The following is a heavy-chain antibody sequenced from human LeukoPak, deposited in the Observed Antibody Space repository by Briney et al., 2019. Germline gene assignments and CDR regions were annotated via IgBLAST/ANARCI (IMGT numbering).Heavy chain of an antibody. CDR1: GGSISSYY. J-gene: IGHJ3*02. CDR3: ATGVKGANDAFDI. Sequence: SETLSLTCTVSGGSISSYYWSWIRQPPGNGLEWIGYIYYSGSTNYNPSLKSRVTISVDTSKNQFSLKLSSVTAADTAVYYCATGVKGANDAFDIGAQGTMVTVPS. D-gene: IGHD3-10*01. V-gene: IGHV4-59*08. CDR2: IYYSGST.